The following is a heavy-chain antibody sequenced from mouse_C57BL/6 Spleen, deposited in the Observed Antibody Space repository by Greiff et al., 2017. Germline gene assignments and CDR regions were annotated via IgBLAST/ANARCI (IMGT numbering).Heavy chain of an antibody. J-gene: IGHJ2*01. CDR2: INPSSGYT. CDR1: GYTFTSYT. CDR3: ARPSTGTRYFDY. D-gene: IGHD4-1*02. V-gene: IGHV1-4*01. Sequence: VQLQQSGAELARPGASVKMSCKASGYTFTSYTMHWVKQSPGQGLEWIGYINPSSGYTKYNQKFKDKATLTADKTSSTAYMQLSSLTSEDSAVYYCARPSTGTRYFDYWGQGTTLTVSS.